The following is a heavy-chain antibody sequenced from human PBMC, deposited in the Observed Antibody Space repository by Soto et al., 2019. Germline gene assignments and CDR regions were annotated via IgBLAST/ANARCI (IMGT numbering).Heavy chain of an antibody. CDR1: GFTFSSYA. Sequence: WGSLRVACAPSGFTFSSYAMHWVRQAPGKGLDSVAVISYDGSNKYYADSVKGRFTISRDNSKNTLYLQMNSLRAEDTAVYYCARDRRPYYDFWSASWGGMDVWGQGTTVTGSS. V-gene: IGHV3-30-3*01. D-gene: IGHD3-3*01. CDR2: ISYDGSNK. J-gene: IGHJ6*01. CDR3: ARDRRPYYDFWSASWGGMDV.